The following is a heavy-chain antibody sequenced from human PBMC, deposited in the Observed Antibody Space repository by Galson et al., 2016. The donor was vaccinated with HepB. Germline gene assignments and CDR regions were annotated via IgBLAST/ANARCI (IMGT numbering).Heavy chain of an antibody. CDR2: IDWDDDK. D-gene: IGHD5-18*01. CDR1: GFSLSTSGMC. Sequence: TFSGFSLSTSGMCVSWIRQPPGKALEWLARIDWDDDKYYSTSLKTRLTISKDTSKNQVVLTMTNMDPVDTATYYCARGYNYGYGFDWFDPWGQGTLVTVSS. J-gene: IGHJ5*02. CDR3: ARGYNYGYGFDWFDP. V-gene: IGHV2-70*11.